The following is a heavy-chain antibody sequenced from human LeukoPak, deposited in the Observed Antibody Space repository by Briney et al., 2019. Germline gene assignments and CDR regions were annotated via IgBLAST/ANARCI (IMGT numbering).Heavy chain of an antibody. J-gene: IGHJ6*02. D-gene: IGHD4-11*01. CDR3: ARHETVTANYYYGMDV. CDR2: MYPGDSYS. Sequence: GESLKISCKASGYIFTSHWIGWVRQMPGKGLEWMGSMYPGDSYSRYSPSFQGQVTISADKSISTAYLQWSSLKASDTAMYYCARHETVTANYYYGMDVWGQGTTVTVSS. V-gene: IGHV5-51*01. CDR1: GYIFTSHW.